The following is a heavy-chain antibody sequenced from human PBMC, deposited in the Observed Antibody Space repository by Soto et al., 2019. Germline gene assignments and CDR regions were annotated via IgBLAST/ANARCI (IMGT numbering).Heavy chain of an antibody. V-gene: IGHV3-30*18. D-gene: IGHD2-2*01. CDR3: AKRKYCPSTTCFDY. J-gene: IGHJ4*02. CDR2: ISYDGSNK. Sequence: EGSLRLSCAASGFTFSNYGMHWVRQAPGKGLEWVAVISYDGSNKFYTDSVKGRFSISRDNSKNTLYLQMSSLRAEDTAVYYCAKRKYCPSTTCFDYWGQGTQVTVSS. CDR1: GFTFSNYG.